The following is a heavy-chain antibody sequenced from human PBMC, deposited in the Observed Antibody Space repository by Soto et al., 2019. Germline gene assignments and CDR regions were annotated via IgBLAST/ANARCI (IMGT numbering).Heavy chain of an antibody. Sequence: GGSLRLSCAASGFTFSSYAMSWVRQAPGKGLEWVSAISGSGGSTYYAGSVKGRFTISRDNSKNTLYLQMNSLRAEGTAVYYCAKAIEYSGYENLFDYWGQGTLVTVSS. CDR1: GFTFSSYA. V-gene: IGHV3-23*01. CDR3: AKAIEYSGYENLFDY. J-gene: IGHJ4*02. CDR2: ISGSGGST. D-gene: IGHD5-12*01.